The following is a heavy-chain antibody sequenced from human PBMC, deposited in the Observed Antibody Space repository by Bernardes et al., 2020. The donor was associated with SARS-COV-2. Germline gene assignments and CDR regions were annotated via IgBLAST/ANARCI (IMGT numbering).Heavy chain of an antibody. CDR3: AKGGDRQWLVGGGWFDP. J-gene: IGHJ5*02. Sequence: GGSLRLSCAASGFTFSTYDMHWVRQAPGKGLEWVAVISYDGNMKYYADSVKGRFTVSRDNSKNTLYLQMNSLRIEDTAVYSCAKGGDRQWLVGGGWFDPWGQGTLVTVSS. V-gene: IGHV3-30*18. CDR1: GFTFSTYD. CDR2: ISYDGNMK. D-gene: IGHD6-19*01.